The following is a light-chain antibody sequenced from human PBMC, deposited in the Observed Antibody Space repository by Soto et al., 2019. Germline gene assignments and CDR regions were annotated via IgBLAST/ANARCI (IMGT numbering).Light chain of an antibody. CDR3: QQYDDWLRLT. V-gene: IGKV3-15*01. CDR2: GAS. CDR1: QSVSSN. Sequence: EIVMTQSPATLSVSPGERATLSCRASQSVSSNLAWYQQKPGQAPRLLIYGASTRATGIPARFSGSGSGTEFTLTISSLQSEDFAVYFCQQYDDWLRLTFGGGTKGDIK. J-gene: IGKJ4*01.